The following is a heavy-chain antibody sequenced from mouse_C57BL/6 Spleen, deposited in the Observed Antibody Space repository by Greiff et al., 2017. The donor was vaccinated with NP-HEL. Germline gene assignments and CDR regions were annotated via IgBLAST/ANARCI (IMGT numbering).Heavy chain of an antibody. CDR1: DSEVFPIAY. CDR3: ARGDYYGSSYDWYFDV. V-gene: IGHV15-2*01. Sequence: QVQLQQSGSELRSPGSSVKLSCKDFDSEVFPIAYMSWVRQKPGHGFEWIGGILPSIGRTIYGEKFEDKATLDADTLSNTAYLELNSLTSEDSAIYYCARGDYYGSSYDWYFDVWGTGTTVTVSS. J-gene: IGHJ1*03. D-gene: IGHD1-1*01. CDR2: ILPSIGRT.